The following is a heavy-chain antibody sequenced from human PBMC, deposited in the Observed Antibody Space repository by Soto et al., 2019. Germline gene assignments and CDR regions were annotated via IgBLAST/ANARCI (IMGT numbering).Heavy chain of an antibody. CDR1: GGSIISSTYY. Sequence: PSETLSLTCTVSGGSIISSTYYWGWIRQPPGKGLEWIGSIYYSGSTNYNPSLKSRVTISGDTSKNQLSLKLRSVTAADTAVYYFASDISTIKIYFLPWRQGALVTVSS. V-gene: IGHV4-39*01. J-gene: IGHJ5*02. CDR2: IYYSGST. CDR3: ASDISTIKIYFLP. D-gene: IGHD5-12*01.